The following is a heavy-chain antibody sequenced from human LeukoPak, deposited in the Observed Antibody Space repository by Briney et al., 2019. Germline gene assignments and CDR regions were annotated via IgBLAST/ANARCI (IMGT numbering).Heavy chain of an antibody. D-gene: IGHD6-13*01. Sequence: SVKVSCKASGGTFSSYAINWVRQAPGQGLEWMGRIFPIFRTANYAQKFQGRVTVTTDESTSTAYMELSSLRPEDTAMYYCARDRGERDSTWSLPAHGFDIWGQGTMVTVSS. CDR1: GGTFSSYA. CDR3: ARDRGERDSTWSLPAHGFDI. J-gene: IGHJ3*02. V-gene: IGHV1-69*05. CDR2: IFPIFRTA.